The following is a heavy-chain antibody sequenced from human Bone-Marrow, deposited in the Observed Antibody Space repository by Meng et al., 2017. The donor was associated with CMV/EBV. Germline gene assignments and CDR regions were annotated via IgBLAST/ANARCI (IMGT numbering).Heavy chain of an antibody. V-gene: IGHV3-30-3*01. CDR1: GFTFSNYA. J-gene: IGHJ6*02. CDR2: MSYDGYNK. D-gene: IGHD3-10*01. CDR3: ARVGYCDMVRGRTTCYGMDV. Sequence: GESLKISCAASGFTFSNYAMHWVRQAPGKGLEWVAVMSYDGYNKYFADSVKGRFTISRDNARNSLYLQMDSLRAEDTALYHCARVGYCDMVRGRTTCYGMDVWGQGTTVTVSS.